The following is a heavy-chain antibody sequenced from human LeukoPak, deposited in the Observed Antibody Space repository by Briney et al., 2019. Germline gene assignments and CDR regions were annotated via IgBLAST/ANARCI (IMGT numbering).Heavy chain of an antibody. CDR2: ISYDGSNK. D-gene: IGHD6-13*01. V-gene: IGHV3-30*18. Sequence: PGGSLRLSCAASGFTFSRYGMHWVRQAPGKGLEWVAVISYDGSNKYYADSVKGRFTISRDNSKNTLYLQMNSLRAEDTAVYYCAKDFINIAAAGTVDYGGQGPLVTVSS. CDR3: AKDFINIAAAGTVDY. CDR1: GFTFSRYG. J-gene: IGHJ4*02.